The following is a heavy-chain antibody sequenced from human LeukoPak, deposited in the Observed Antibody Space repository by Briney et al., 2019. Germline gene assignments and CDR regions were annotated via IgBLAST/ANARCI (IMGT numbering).Heavy chain of an antibody. V-gene: IGHV4-34*01. CDR2: INHSGST. J-gene: IGHJ4*02. D-gene: IGHD3-10*01. Sequence: SETLSLTCAVYGGSFSGYYWSWIRQPPGKGLEWIGEINHSGSTNYNPSLKSRVTISVDTSKSQFSLKLSSVTAADTAVYYCAREGGYYGSGYYFDYWGQGTLVTVSS. CDR1: GGSFSGYY. CDR3: AREGGYYGSGYYFDY.